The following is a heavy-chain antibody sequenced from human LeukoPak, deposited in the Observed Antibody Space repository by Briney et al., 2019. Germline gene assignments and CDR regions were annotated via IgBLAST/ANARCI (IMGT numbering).Heavy chain of an antibody. D-gene: IGHD1-26*01. V-gene: IGHV1-2*02. CDR2: INPNSGGT. J-gene: IGHJ4*02. CDR3: ARERWELPFDY. Sequence: ASVKVSCKASGYTFTGYYMHWVRQAPGQGLEWMGWINPNSGGTNYAQTFQGRVTMTRDTSISTAYMELSRLRSDDTAVYYCARERWELPFDYWGQGTLVTVSS. CDR1: GYTFTGYY.